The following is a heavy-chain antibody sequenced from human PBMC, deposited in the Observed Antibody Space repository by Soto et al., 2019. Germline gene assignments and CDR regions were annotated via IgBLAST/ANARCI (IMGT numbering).Heavy chain of an antibody. CDR3: PIPAFPTAVAHIYSYYLKDA. Sequence: GESLEFSCNGSGFSLTVCWTCWVRQMPGKSLEWVLIIYPGGSATRYSPCFQGPVPLPADKSLSTAHLQWSSLTAPDPAMYYCPIPAFPTAVAHIYSYYLKDAWGQGTTVTFSS. CDR2: IYPGGSAT. V-gene: IGHV5-51*01. CDR1: GFSLTVCW. D-gene: IGHD2-21*01. J-gene: IGHJ6*02.